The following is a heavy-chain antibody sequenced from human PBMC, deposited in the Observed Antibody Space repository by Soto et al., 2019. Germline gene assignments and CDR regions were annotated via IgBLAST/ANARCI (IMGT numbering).Heavy chain of an antibody. J-gene: IGHJ3*02. CDR3: ARVQYSGYDFKLAFDI. D-gene: IGHD5-12*01. Sequence: QVQLVQSGAQVKKPGASVKVSCKASGYTFDNYALHWVRQAPGRRLEWMGWIHAGNGYTKYSQSFQGRVTITRYTSASTVHVVLSILRSEDTSVYYCARVQYSGYDFKLAFDIWGQGTMVTVSS. V-gene: IGHV1-3*01. CDR2: IHAGNGYT. CDR1: GYTFDNYA.